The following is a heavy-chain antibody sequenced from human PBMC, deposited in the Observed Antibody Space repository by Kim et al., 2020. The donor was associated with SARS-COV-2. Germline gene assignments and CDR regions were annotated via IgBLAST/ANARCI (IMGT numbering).Heavy chain of an antibody. CDR1: GGSVSSCSYY. Sequence: SETLSLTCTVSGGSVSSCSYYWSWIRQPPGKGLEWIGYIYYSGSTNYNPSLKSRVTISVDTSKNQFSLKLSSVTAADTAVYYCAREPNIAAAGSDWFDPWGQGTLVTVSS. V-gene: IGHV4-61*01. CDR3: AREPNIAAAGSDWFDP. CDR2: IYYSGST. J-gene: IGHJ5*02. D-gene: IGHD6-13*01.